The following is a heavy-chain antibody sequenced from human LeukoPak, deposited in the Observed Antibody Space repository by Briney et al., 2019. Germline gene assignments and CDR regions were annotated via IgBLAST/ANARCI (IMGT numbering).Heavy chain of an antibody. CDR1: GYSFSSYW. J-gene: IGHJ4*02. D-gene: IGHD3-10*01. CDR3: ARHTISDY. V-gene: IGHV5-10-1*01. Sequence: GESLKISCKGSGYSFSSYWINWVRLMPGKGLEWMGRIDPSDSYTNCNPSFQGHVTISADKSISTAYLQWSSLMASDTAMYYCARHTISDYWGQGTQVTVSS. CDR2: IDPSDSYT.